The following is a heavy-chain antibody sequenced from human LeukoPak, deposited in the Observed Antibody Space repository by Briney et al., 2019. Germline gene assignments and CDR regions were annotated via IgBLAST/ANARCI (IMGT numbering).Heavy chain of an antibody. CDR1: GYTFTSYG. CDR3: ARGEQTYYDFWSGYYTGEYFDY. Sequence: ASVKVSCKASGYTFTSYGMSWVRQAPGQGLEWMGWISAYNGNTNYAQKLQGRVTMTTDTSTSTAYMELRSLRSDDTAVYYCARGEQTYYDFWSGYYTGEYFDYWGQGTLVTVSS. V-gene: IGHV1-18*01. CDR2: ISAYNGNT. D-gene: IGHD3-3*01. J-gene: IGHJ4*02.